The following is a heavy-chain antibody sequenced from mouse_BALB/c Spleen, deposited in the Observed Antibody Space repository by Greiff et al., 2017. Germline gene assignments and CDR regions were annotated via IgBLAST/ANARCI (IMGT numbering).Heavy chain of an antibody. CDR3: ARDYRHDGGFAY. CDR2: ISSGGST. D-gene: IGHD2-14*01. V-gene: IGHV5-6-5*01. J-gene: IGHJ3*01. Sequence: EVMLVESGGGLVKPGGSLKLSCAASGFTFSSYAMSWVRQTPEKRLEWVASISSGGSTYYPDSVKGRFTISRDNARNILYLQMSSLRSEDTAMYYCARDYRHDGGFAYWGQGTLVTVSA. CDR1: GFTFSSYA.